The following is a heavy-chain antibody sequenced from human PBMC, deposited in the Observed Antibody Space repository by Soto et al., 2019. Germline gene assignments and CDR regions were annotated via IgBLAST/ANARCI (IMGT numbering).Heavy chain of an antibody. CDR1: GGSISSYY. J-gene: IGHJ5*02. Sequence: SETLSLTCTVSGGSISSYYWGWIRPPPGKGLEWIGYIYYSGSTNYNPSLKSRVTISVDTSKNQFSLKLGSVTAADTAVYYCARGECYYDSSGYYTPHSWFDPWGQGTLVTVS. CDR3: ARGECYYDSSGYYTPHSWFDP. CDR2: IYYSGST. V-gene: IGHV4-59*01. D-gene: IGHD3-22*01.